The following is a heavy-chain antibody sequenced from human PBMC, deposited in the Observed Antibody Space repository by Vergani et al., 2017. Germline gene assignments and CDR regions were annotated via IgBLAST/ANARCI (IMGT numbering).Heavy chain of an antibody. J-gene: IGHJ4*02. CDR2: IYSGGSST. CDR3: AKDRGWEGVFDY. CDR1: GFTFSSYA. Sequence: EVQLLESGGGLVQPGGSLRLSCAASGFTFSSYAMSWVRPAPGKGLEWVSVIYSGGSSTYYADSVKGRFTISRDNSKNTLYLQMNSLRAEDTAVYYCAKDRGWEGVFDYWGQGTLVTVSS. D-gene: IGHD1-26*01. V-gene: IGHV3-23*03.